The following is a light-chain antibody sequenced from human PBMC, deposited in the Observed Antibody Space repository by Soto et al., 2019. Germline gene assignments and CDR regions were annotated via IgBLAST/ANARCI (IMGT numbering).Light chain of an antibody. V-gene: IGLV2-14*01. CDR1: SSDGGGYNY. CDR3: SSYTSSSTLSV. J-gene: IGLJ1*01. Sequence: ALTQPASVSGSPGQSITISCTGTSSDGGGYNYVSWYQQHPGKAPKLMIYDVSTRPSGVSNRFSGSKSGNTASLTISGLQAEDEADYYCSSYTSSSTLSVFGTGTKVTVL. CDR2: DVS.